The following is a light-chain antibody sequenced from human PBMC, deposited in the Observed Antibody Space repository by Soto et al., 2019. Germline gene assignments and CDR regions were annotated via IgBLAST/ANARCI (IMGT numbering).Light chain of an antibody. CDR2: EVS. J-gene: IGLJ2*01. CDR1: SSDVGSYNL. Sequence: QSALTQPASVSGSPGQSMTISCTGTSSDVGSYNLVSWYQQHPGKAPKLMIYEVSTRPSGVSNRFSGSKSGNTASLTISGLQAEDEADYYCCSYAGSVVFGGGTQLTVL. CDR3: CSYAGSVV. V-gene: IGLV2-23*02.